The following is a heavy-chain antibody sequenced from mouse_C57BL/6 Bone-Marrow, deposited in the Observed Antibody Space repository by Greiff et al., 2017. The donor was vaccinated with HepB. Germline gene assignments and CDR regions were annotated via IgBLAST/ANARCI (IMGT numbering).Heavy chain of an antibody. V-gene: IGHV1-5*01. CDR1: GYTFTSYW. CDR2: IYPGNSDT. J-gene: IGHJ2*01. D-gene: IGHD2-3*01. Sequence: EVQLQESGTVLARPGASVKLSCKTSGYTFTSYWMHWVKQRPGQGLEWIGAIYPGNSDTSYNQKFKGKAKLTAVTSASTAYMELSSLTNEDSAVYYGTREFYDGYFYDYWGQGTTLTVSS. CDR3: TREFYDGYFYDY.